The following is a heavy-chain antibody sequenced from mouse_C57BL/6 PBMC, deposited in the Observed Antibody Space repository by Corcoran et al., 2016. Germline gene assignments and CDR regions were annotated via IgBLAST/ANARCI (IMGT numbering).Heavy chain of an antibody. Sequence: QVTLKESGPGILQSSQTLSLTCSFSGFSLSTSGMGVSWIRQPSGKGLEWLAHIYWDDDKRSNPSLKSRLTISKDTSRNQVFLKITSVDTADTATDYCARRANYDGYYEDYAMDYWGQGTSVTVS. CDR3: ARRANYDGYYEDYAMDY. V-gene: IGHV8-12*01. J-gene: IGHJ4*01. D-gene: IGHD2-3*01. CDR1: GFSLSTSGMG. CDR2: IYWDDDK.